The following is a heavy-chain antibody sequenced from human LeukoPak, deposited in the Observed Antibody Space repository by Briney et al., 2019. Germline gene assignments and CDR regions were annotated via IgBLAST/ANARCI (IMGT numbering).Heavy chain of an antibody. D-gene: IGHD6-19*01. CDR1: GYTFTSHG. CDR2: ISAYNGNT. V-gene: IGHV1-18*01. J-gene: IGHJ4*02. Sequence: GASVKVSCKASGYTFTSHGISWVRQAPGQGLEWMGWISAYNGNTNYAQKLQGRVTMTTDTSTSTAYMELRSLRSDDTAVYYCARIPPRSSGWTYYDYWGQGTLVTVSS. CDR3: ARIPPRSSGWTYYDY.